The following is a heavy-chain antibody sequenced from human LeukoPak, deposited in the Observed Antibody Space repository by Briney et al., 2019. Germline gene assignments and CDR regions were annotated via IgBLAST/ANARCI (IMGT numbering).Heavy chain of an antibody. V-gene: IGHV3-23*01. Sequence: QSGGSLRPSCAASGFTFSSYAMSWVRQAPGKGLEWISGISNSGDTTYDADSVKGRFTISRDNSKNTLYLQMNSLRAEDTAVYYCARVEGVGATLNIDYWGQGTLVTVSS. CDR3: ARVEGVGATLNIDY. CDR2: ISNSGDTT. CDR1: GFTFSSYA. D-gene: IGHD1-26*01. J-gene: IGHJ4*02.